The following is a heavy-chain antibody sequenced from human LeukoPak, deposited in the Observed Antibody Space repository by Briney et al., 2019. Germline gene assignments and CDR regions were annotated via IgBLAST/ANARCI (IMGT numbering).Heavy chain of an antibody. J-gene: IGHJ5*02. Sequence: SVKVSCKASGGTFSSYAISWVRQAPGQGLEWMGGIIPIFGTANYAQKFQGRVTITADESTSTAYTELSSLRSEDTAVYYCASTLWFGEFLNWFDPWGQGTLVTVSS. CDR3: ASTLWFGEFLNWFDP. D-gene: IGHD3-10*01. CDR1: GGTFSSYA. V-gene: IGHV1-69*01. CDR2: IIPIFGTA.